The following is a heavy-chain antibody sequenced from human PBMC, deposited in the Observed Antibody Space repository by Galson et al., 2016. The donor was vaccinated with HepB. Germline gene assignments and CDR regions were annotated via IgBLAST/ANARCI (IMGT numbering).Heavy chain of an antibody. J-gene: IGHJ6*02. CDR2: TYYRSKWYN. Sequence: CAISGDSVSSNFAAWNWIRQSPSRGLGWLGKTYYRSKWYNDYAVSVKSRITINPDTSKSQFSLQLNSVTPEDTAVYYCARDTPWLAGGYYYYVMDVWGQGTTVTVS. V-gene: IGHV6-1*01. CDR1: GDSVSSNFAA. CDR3: ARDTPWLAGGYYYYVMDV. D-gene: IGHD6-19*01.